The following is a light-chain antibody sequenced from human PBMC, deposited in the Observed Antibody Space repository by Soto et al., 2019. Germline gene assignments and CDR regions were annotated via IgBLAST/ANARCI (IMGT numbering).Light chain of an antibody. Sequence: QSVLTQPPSASGTPGQRVTISCSGGSSNIESNYVYWYQQLPGTAPKLLIYRNDQRPSEVPDRFSGSKSGTSASLAISGLRSEDEADYYCAAWDDRLSGPVFGGGTKVTV. J-gene: IGLJ2*01. CDR3: AAWDDRLSGPV. CDR2: RND. V-gene: IGLV1-47*01. CDR1: SSNIESNY.